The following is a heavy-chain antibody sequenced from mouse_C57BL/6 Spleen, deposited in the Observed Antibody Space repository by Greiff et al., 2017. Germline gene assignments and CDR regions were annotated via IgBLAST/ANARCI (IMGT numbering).Heavy chain of an antibody. CDR1: GFTFSSYT. CDR2: ISGGGGNT. V-gene: IGHV5-9*01. D-gene: IGHD3-2*02. Sequence: EVQLVESGGGLVKPGGSLKLSCAASGFTFSSYTMSWVRQTPEKRLEWVATISGGGGNTYYPDNAKNTLYLQMSSLRSEDTALYYCARLDSSGYAAWFAYWGQGTLVTVSA. CDR3: ARLDSSGYAAWFAY. J-gene: IGHJ3*01.